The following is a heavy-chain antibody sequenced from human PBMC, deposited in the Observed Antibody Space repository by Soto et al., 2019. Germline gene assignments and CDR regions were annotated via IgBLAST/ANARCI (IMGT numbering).Heavy chain of an antibody. CDR1: GFTFSSYA. Sequence: GGSLRLSCAASGFTFSSYAMHWVRQAPGKGLEWVAVISYDGSNKYYADSVKGRFTISRDNSKNTLYLQMNSLRAEDTAVYYCARDGYYYDSSGYSAAIDYWGQGTLVTVSS. CDR2: ISYDGSNK. D-gene: IGHD3-22*01. V-gene: IGHV3-30-3*01. CDR3: ARDGYYYDSSGYSAAIDY. J-gene: IGHJ4*02.